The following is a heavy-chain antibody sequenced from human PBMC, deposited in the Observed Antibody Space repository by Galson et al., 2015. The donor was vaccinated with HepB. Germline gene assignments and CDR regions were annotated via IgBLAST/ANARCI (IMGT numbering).Heavy chain of an antibody. CDR1: GFTFSSYW. V-gene: IGHV3-74*01. J-gene: IGHJ5*02. CDR3: ARAFKAVPEDVWFDP. Sequence: SLRLSCAASGFTFSSYWMHWVRQAPGKGLLWVARINNDGSSTSYAESAKGRFTISRDNARNTLYLQMNSLRGEDTAVYYCARAFKAVPEDVWFDPWGQGTLVTVSS. CDR2: INNDGSST. D-gene: IGHD2-2*01.